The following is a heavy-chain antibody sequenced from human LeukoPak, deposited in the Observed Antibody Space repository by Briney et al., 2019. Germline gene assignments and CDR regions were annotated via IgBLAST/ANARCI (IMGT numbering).Heavy chain of an antibody. Sequence: GGSLRLSCAASGFTFSSYSMNWVRQAPGKGLEWVSDISSSSNSIYYADSVKGRFTISRDNAKNSLYLQMNSLRAEDTAVYYCARSRVRMRAFYYDYWGQGTLVTVPS. CDR1: GFTFSSYS. CDR2: ISSSSNSI. D-gene: IGHD2-2*01. CDR3: ARSRVRMRAFYYDY. V-gene: IGHV3-48*01. J-gene: IGHJ4*02.